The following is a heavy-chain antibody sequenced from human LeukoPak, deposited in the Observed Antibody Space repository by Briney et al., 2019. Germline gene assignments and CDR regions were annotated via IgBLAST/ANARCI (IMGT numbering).Heavy chain of an antibody. Sequence: GGSLRLSCAASGFTFSSYAMSWVRQAPGKGLEWVSAISGSGGSTYYADSVKGRFTISRHNSKNTLYLQMNSLRAEDTAVYYCARVLRQLWQTFDYWGQGTLVTVSS. D-gene: IGHD5-18*01. CDR2: ISGSGGST. V-gene: IGHV3-23*01. CDR3: ARVLRQLWQTFDY. J-gene: IGHJ4*02. CDR1: GFTFSSYA.